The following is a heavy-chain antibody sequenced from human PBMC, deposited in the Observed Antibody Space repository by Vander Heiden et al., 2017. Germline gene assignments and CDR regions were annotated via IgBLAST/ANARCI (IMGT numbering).Heavy chain of an antibody. CDR1: GYTFTGYY. Sequence: QVQLVQSGAEVKKPGASVTVSCKASGYTFTGYYMHWVRQAPGQGLEWRGWINPNSGGTNYAQKFQGRVTMTRDTSISTAYMELSRLRSDDTAVYYCARLYPPDKNSGYPRFPPKRDYWGQGTLVTVSS. J-gene: IGHJ4*02. CDR2: INPNSGGT. CDR3: ARLYPPDKNSGYPRFPPKRDY. D-gene: IGHD5-12*01. V-gene: IGHV1-2*02.